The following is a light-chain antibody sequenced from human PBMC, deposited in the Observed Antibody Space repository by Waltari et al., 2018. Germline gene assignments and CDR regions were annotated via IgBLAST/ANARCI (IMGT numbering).Light chain of an antibody. CDR2: DVS. CDR3: QQRTNWPWT. V-gene: IGKV3-11*01. CDR1: QSVSRY. Sequence: EIVLTQSPATLSSSPGARATLSCRASQSVSRYLAWYQQKPGQAPRLLIYDVSNRATDIPARFSGSGSGADFTLTISSLEPEDFAVYYCQQRTNWPWTFGQGTKVEVK. J-gene: IGKJ1*01.